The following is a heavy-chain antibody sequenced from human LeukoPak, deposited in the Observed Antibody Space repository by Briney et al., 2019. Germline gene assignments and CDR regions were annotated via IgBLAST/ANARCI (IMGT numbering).Heavy chain of an antibody. J-gene: IGHJ6*03. D-gene: IGHD3-3*01. V-gene: IGHV1-18*01. Sequence: GASVKVSCKASGYTFTIYGISWVRQAPGQGLEWVGWISAYNGYTNYAQRLQGRVTMTTDTSTSTAYMELRSLRSDDTAVYYCARDGGTIFGVVIIKAMDVWGKGTTVTVSS. CDR3: ARDGGTIFGVVIIKAMDV. CDR2: ISAYNGYT. CDR1: GYTFTIYG.